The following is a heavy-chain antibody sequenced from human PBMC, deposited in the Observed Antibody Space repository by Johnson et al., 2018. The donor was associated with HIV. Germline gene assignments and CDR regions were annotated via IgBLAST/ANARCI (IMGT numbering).Heavy chain of an antibody. Sequence: EVQLVESGGGVVQPGGSLRLSCAASGITVSSNYMTWVRQAPGKGLEWVSVIYSGGSTYYADSMKGRFTISRDNSKNTLYLQMNSLRAGDTAVYYCARESPGYAFDIWGQGTMVTVSS. CDR3: ARESPGYAFDI. CDR1: GITVSSNY. J-gene: IGHJ3*02. CDR2: IYSGGST. D-gene: IGHD1-1*01. V-gene: IGHV3-66*01.